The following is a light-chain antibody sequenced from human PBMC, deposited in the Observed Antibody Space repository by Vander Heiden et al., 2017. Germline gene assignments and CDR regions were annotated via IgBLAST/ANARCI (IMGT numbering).Light chain of an antibody. V-gene: IGLV1-44*01. J-gene: IGLJ2*01. CDR3: AAWDDSLNGPV. Sequence: QSVLTQPPSTSGTPVQLVTISCSGASTNIRSNNVNWYQQPPGPAPTPLILRNEQRPSGVPDRFSGSKSVTSASLAISGLQAEDEADYYCAAWDDSLNGPVFGGGTKVTVL. CDR1: STNIRSNN. CDR2: RNE.